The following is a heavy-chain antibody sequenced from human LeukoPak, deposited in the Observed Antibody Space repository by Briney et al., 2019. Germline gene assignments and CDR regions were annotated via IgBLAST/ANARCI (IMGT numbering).Heavy chain of an antibody. D-gene: IGHD3-22*01. J-gene: IGHJ4*02. Sequence: GGSLRLSCAASGFSVSSYWMNWVRQAPGKGLEWVANIKYDGSESYYVDSVKGRFTISRDTAKNLLYLQMNSLRAEDTAVYYCASLTRSVIITTSIGGYWGQGTLVTVSS. CDR1: GFSVSSYW. CDR2: IKYDGSES. CDR3: ASLTRSVIITTSIGGY. V-gene: IGHV3-7*01.